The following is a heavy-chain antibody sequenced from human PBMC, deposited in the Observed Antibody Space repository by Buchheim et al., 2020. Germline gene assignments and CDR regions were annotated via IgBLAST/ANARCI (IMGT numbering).Heavy chain of an antibody. CDR2: IYYSGST. J-gene: IGHJ5*02. D-gene: IGHD3-3*01. CDR3: ARESRRITIFGVVIGGFDP. CDR1: GGSISSSSYY. V-gene: IGHV4-39*01. Sequence: QLQLQESGPGLVKPSETLSLTCTVPGGSISSSSYYWGWIRQPPGKGLEWIGSIYYSGSTYYNPSLKSRVTISVDTSKNQFPLKLSSVTAADTAVYYCARESRRITIFGVVIGGFDPWGQGTL.